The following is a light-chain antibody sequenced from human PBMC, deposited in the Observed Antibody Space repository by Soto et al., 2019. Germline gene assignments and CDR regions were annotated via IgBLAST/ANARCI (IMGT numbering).Light chain of an antibody. V-gene: IGKV3-20*01. CDR2: GAS. Sequence: ETVLTQSPGTLSLSPGERATLSCRASQSVGSSFLAWYQQKPGQAPRLLIYGASNRATGIPDRFSGSGSGTDFTLTVIRLEPEDFAVYYCQQYGNSPRTFGQGTKVEIK. J-gene: IGKJ1*01. CDR3: QQYGNSPRT. CDR1: QSVGSSF.